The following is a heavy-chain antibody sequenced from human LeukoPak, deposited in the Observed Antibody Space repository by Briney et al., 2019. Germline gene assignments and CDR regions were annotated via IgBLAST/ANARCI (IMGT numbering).Heavy chain of an antibody. J-gene: IGHJ4*02. Sequence: SETLSLTCTVSGDSISSSSYYWGWIRQPPGKGLEWIGSIYYSGSTYYNPSLKSRVTISVDTSKNQFSLKLSSVTAADTAVYYCAREGYSGSYYGKIDYWGQGTLVTVSS. D-gene: IGHD1-26*01. CDR2: IYYSGST. V-gene: IGHV4-39*07. CDR3: AREGYSGSYYGKIDY. CDR1: GDSISSSSYY.